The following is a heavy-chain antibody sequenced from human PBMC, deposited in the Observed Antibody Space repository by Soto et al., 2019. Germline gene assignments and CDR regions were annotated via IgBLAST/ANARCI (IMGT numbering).Heavy chain of an antibody. J-gene: IGHJ6*02. V-gene: IGHV1-69*06. D-gene: IGHD3-3*01. CDR3: AREDRGYDFWSGYLGSRYYYGMDV. CDR1: GGTFSSYA. Sequence: SVKVSCKASGGTFSSYAISWVRQAPGQGLEWMGGIIPIFGTANYAQKFQGRVTITADKSTSTAYMELSSLRSEDTAVYYCAREDRGYDFWSGYLGSRYYYGMDVWGQGTTVTVSS. CDR2: IIPIFGTA.